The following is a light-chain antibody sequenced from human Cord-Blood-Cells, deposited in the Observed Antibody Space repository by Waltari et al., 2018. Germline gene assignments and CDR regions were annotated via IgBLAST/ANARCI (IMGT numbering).Light chain of an antibody. CDR3: CSYAGSYTFHWV. J-gene: IGLJ3*02. V-gene: IGLV2-11*01. CDR2: DVS. Sequence: QSALTQPRSVSGSPGQSVTISCTGTSRDVGGYHYVSRYQQHPGKDPKLMIYDVSKRPSGVPDRFSGSKSGNTASLTISGLQAEDEADYYCCSYAGSYTFHWVFGGGTKLTVL. CDR1: SRDVGGYHY.